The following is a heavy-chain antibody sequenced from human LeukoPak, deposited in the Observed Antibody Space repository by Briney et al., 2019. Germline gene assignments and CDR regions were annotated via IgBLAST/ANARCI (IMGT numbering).Heavy chain of an antibody. CDR2: MNPNSGNT. CDR1: GYTFTSYD. Sequence: ASVKVSCKASGYTFTSYDINWVRQATGQGLEWMGWMNPNSGNTGYAQKFQGRVTMTRNTSISTAYMELSRLRSEDTAVYYCARAIVVRGVYYYYMDVWGKGTTVTISS. V-gene: IGHV1-8*01. J-gene: IGHJ6*03. D-gene: IGHD3-10*01. CDR3: ARAIVVRGVYYYYMDV.